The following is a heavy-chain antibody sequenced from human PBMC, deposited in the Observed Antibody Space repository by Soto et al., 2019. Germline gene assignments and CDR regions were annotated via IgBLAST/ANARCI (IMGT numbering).Heavy chain of an antibody. V-gene: IGHV3-15*01. J-gene: IGHJ4*02. Sequence: GGSLRLSCAASGFTFSNAWMSWVRQAPGKGLEWVDRIKSKTDGGTTDYAAPVKGRFTISRDDSKNTLYLQMNSLKTEDTAVYYCTTQGDYYDSSGYYFTDYWGQGTLVTVSS. CDR1: GFTFSNAW. CDR2: IKSKTDGGTT. CDR3: TTQGDYYDSSGYYFTDY. D-gene: IGHD3-22*01.